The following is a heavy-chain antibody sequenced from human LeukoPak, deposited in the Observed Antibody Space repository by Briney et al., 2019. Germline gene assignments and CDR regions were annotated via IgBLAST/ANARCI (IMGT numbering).Heavy chain of an antibody. V-gene: IGHV1-2*02. J-gene: IGHJ4*02. CDR3: ARGRRGSAAPFDY. D-gene: IGHD6-13*01. CDR1: GYTFTGYY. CDR2: INPNSGGT. Sequence: ASVKVSCKASGYTFTGYYMHWVRQAPGQGLAWMGWINPNSGGTNYAQKFQGRVTMTRDTSISTAYMELSRLRSDDTAVYYCARGRRGSAAPFDYWGQGTLVTVSS.